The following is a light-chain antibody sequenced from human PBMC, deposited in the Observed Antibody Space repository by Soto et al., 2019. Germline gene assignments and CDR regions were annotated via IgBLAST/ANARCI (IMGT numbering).Light chain of an antibody. Sequence: EILRTQYPATLSVSPGESCTLSGSASHRVSSYLAWYQQKPGQSPRLLIYGVYTRANGVTARFSGSGSGTVFTITISSLQSEDFAVYYCQQYNNWPLTVGPVTQVEIK. CDR1: HRVSSY. J-gene: IGKJ4*01. CDR2: GVY. CDR3: QQYNNWPLT. V-gene: IGKV3-15*01.